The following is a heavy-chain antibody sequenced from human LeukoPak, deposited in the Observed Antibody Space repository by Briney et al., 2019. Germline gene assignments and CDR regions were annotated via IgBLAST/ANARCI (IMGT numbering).Heavy chain of an antibody. CDR2: VSGSGGST. J-gene: IGHJ4*02. CDR1: GFTFSSYA. Sequence: GGSLRLSCAASGFTFSSYAMSWVRQAPGKGLEWVSGVSGSGGSTYYADSVKGRFTTSRDNSKNTLYLQMNSLRVEDTAVYYCAKDRDGYNLIDFDYWGQGTLVTVSS. CDR3: AKDRDGYNLIDFDY. D-gene: IGHD5-24*01. V-gene: IGHV3-23*01.